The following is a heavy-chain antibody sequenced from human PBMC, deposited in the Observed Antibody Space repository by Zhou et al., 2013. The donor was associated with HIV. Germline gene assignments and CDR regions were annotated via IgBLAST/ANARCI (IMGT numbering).Heavy chain of an antibody. V-gene: IGHV3-43*01. J-gene: IGHJ6*02. CDR3: AKDVEMPTIPYYYYGMDV. D-gene: IGHD1-1*01. CDR1: GFTFDDYT. Sequence: EVQLVESGGVVVQPGGSLRLSCAASGFTFDDYTMHWVRQAPGKGLEWVSLISWDGGSTYYADSVKGRFTISRDNSKNSLYLQMNSLRTEDTALYYCAKDVEMPTIPYYYYGMDVWGQGTTVTVSS. CDR2: ISWDGGST.